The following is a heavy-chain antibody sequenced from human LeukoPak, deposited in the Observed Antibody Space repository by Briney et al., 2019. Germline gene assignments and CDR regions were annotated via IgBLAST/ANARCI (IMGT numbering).Heavy chain of an antibody. CDR1: GFTFSSYA. CDR2: ISGSGGST. J-gene: IGHJ4*02. D-gene: IGHD6-13*01. Sequence: QPGGSLRLSCAASGFTFSSYAMSWVRQAPGKGLEWVSAISGSGGSTYYADSVKGRFTISRDNSKNTLYLQMNSLRAEDTVVYYCVKDQKPYIAAAGDYWGQGTLVTVSS. CDR3: VKDQKPYIAAAGDY. V-gene: IGHV3-23*01.